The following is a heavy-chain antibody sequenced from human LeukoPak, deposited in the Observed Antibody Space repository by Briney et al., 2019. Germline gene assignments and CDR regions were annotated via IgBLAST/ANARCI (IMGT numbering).Heavy chain of an antibody. J-gene: IGHJ3*02. Sequence: PGGSLRLSCAASGFSVSSNYMSWVRQAPGKGLEWVSVIYSGGSTYYTDSVKGRFTISRDNSKNTLYLQMNSLRPEDTAVYYCARAPYCSSTSCYFDIWGQGTMVTVSS. CDR1: GFSVSSNY. CDR2: IYSGGST. V-gene: IGHV3-66*02. CDR3: ARAPYCSSTSCYFDI. D-gene: IGHD2-2*01.